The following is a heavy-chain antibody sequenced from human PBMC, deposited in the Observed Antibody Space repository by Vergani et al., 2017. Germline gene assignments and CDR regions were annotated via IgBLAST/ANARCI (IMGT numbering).Heavy chain of an antibody. CDR2: ISGSGGST. D-gene: IGHD3-10*01. CDR1: GFTFSSYA. Sequence: EVQLLESGGGLVQPGGSLRLSCAASGFTFSSYAMSWVRQAPGKGLEWVSAISGSGGSTYYADSVKGRFTISRDNSKNTLYLQMNSLRAEDTAVYYCAKVDALLWFWELLYSPTPEYYFDCWGQGTLVTVSS. CDR3: AKVDALLWFWELLYSPTPEYYFDC. V-gene: IGHV3-23*01. J-gene: IGHJ4*02.